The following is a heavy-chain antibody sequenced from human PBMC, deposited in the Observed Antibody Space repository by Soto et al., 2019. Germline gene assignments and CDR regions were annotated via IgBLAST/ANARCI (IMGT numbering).Heavy chain of an antibody. Sequence: QVQLVESGGGVVQPGTSLRLSCAGSGFTFSSYAMHWVRQAPGKGLEWVAVISYDGSNKYYADSVKGRFAISRDNAKNSLYLQMNSLRAEDTAVYYCARVGATEDYFDYWGQGTLVTVSS. V-gene: IGHV3-30*09. J-gene: IGHJ4*02. CDR3: ARVGATEDYFDY. CDR1: GFTFSSYA. CDR2: ISYDGSNK.